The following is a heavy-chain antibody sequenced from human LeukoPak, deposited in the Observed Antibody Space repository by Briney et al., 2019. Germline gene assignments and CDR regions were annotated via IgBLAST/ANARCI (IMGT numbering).Heavy chain of an antibody. CDR1: GGSFSGYY. CDR3: ARRFYYYYYMDV. Sequence: SGTLSLTCAVSGGSFSGYYWSWIRQPPGKGLEWSGEINHSGSTNYNPTLKSRVTISVDTSKNQFSLKLSSVTAADTAVYYCARRFYYYYYMDVWGKGTTVTVSS. CDR2: INHSGST. J-gene: IGHJ6*03. V-gene: IGHV4-34*01.